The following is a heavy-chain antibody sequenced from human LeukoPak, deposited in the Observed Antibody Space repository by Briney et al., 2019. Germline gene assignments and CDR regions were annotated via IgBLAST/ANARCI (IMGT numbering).Heavy chain of an antibody. D-gene: IGHD2-2*01. V-gene: IGHV3-23*01. CDR3: AKESCSSTSCYYPFDY. Sequence: GGSLRLSCAASGVIFSSYAMSWVRQVPGKGLQWVSSISGSGANTYNADSVKGRFTISRDNSKNTLYLQMNSLRAEDTAVYYCAKESCSSTSCYYPFDYWGQGTLVTVSS. CDR1: GVIFSSYA. J-gene: IGHJ4*02. CDR2: ISGSGANT.